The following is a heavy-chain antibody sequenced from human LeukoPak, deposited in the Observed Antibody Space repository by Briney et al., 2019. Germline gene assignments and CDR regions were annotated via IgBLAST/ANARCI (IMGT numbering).Heavy chain of an antibody. CDR1: GFTFDDYG. CDR2: INWNGGST. CDR3: AREGGIVGAITGTYYYYMDV. D-gene: IGHD1-26*01. J-gene: IGHJ6*03. Sequence: TGGSLRLSCAASGFTFDDYGMSWVRQAPGKGLEWVSGINWNGGSTGHADSVKGRFTISRDNAKNSLYLQMNSLRAEDTALYYCAREGGIVGAITGTYYYYMDVWGKGTTVTVSS. V-gene: IGHV3-20*04.